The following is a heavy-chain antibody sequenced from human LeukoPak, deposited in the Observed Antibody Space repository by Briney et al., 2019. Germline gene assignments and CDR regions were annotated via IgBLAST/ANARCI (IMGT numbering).Heavy chain of an antibody. CDR3: AKNYTTVQQGVGFFDY. V-gene: IGHV4-38-2*01. Sequence: SETLSLTCAVSGYSISSGDYWGWIRQPPGKGLEWIGSIYHSGSTYYNPSFKSRVTISVDTSKNQFSLKVNSVTAADTAVYYCAKNYTTVQQGVGFFDYWGQGTLVTVSS. CDR1: GYSISSGDY. D-gene: IGHD4-17*01. CDR2: IYHSGST. J-gene: IGHJ4*02.